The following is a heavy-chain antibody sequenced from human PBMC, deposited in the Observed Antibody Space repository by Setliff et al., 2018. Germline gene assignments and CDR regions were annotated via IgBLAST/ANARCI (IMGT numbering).Heavy chain of an antibody. V-gene: IGHV3-30*04. J-gene: IGHJ6*03. Sequence: GGSLRLSCTASGFNFGAYVMHWVRQAPGKGLEWVAIMSYDTTKEYYADSVKGRFTISRDNSRNTLYLQMNSLRSEDTAVYYCARDRIGPFLSYMDGWGKGTAVTVS. CDR3: ARDRIGPFLSYMDG. CDR2: MSYDTTKE. D-gene: IGHD3-3*02. CDR1: GFNFGAYV.